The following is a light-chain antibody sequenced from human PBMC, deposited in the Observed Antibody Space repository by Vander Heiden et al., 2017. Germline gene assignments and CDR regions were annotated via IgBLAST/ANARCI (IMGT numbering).Light chain of an antibody. CDR1: QTISSF. V-gene: IGKV1-39*01. CDR3: QQSYTTPIT. J-gene: IGKJ5*01. Sequence: PSSLSASVGDRVTITCRASQTISSFLNWYQQKPGEAPNLLIYAASSLQSGVPSRFSGSGSGTDFTLTISSLQPEDFATYYCQQSYTTPITFGQGTRLEIK. CDR2: AAS.